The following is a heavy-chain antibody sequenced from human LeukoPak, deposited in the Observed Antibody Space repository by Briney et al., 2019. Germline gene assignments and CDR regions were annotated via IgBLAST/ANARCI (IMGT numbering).Heavy chain of an antibody. Sequence: GRSLRLSCAASGFTFSSYAMHWVRQAPGKGLEWVAFIWYDGSNKDYTDSVKGRFTISRDNAKNRLHLQMNSLRAEDTAVYHCARDRYFGSDGFDIWGPGTMVIVSS. CDR1: GFTFSSYA. CDR2: IWYDGSNK. V-gene: IGHV3-33*01. J-gene: IGHJ3*02. CDR3: ARDRYFGSDGFDI. D-gene: IGHD3-10*01.